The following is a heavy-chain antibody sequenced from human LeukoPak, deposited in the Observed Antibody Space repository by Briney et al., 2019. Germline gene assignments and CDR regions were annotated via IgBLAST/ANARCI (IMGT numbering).Heavy chain of an antibody. V-gene: IGHV3-30*18. D-gene: IGHD3-3*01. J-gene: IGHJ4*02. Sequence: GGSLRLSCAASGFTFSSYGMHWVRQAPGKGLEWVAVKYYADSVKGRFTISRDNSKNTLYLQMNSLGAEDTAVYYCAKDYNSEWLSEIDYWGQGTLVTVSS. CDR3: AKDYNSEWLSEIDY. CDR2: K. CDR1: GFTFSSYG.